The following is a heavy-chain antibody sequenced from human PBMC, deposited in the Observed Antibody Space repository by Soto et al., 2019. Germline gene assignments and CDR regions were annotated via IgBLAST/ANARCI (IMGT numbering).Heavy chain of an antibody. CDR2: IQYSGTT. D-gene: IGHD6-19*01. Sequence: SETLSLTCTVSGGSISTYYWNWIRQPPGKRLEWIGNIQYSGTTNFNPSLKSRVTISLDTSENQFSLKLVSVTSADTAVYYCARGGSSSWYAADYWGQGMLVTVSS. J-gene: IGHJ4*02. V-gene: IGHV4-59*01. CDR1: GGSISTYY. CDR3: ARGGSSSWYAADY.